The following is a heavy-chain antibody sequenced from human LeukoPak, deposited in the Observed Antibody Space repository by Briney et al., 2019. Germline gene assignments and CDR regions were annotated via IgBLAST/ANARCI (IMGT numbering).Heavy chain of an antibody. J-gene: IGHJ5*02. CDR3: ARDSYGLGSNYFDP. V-gene: IGHV4-30-2*01. CDR2: IYHIVNT. D-gene: IGHD3-10*01. Sequence: PSETLSLTCAVTGASVSSGGSSWAWIRQPPGKGLEWIGYIYHIVNTFYNPSLQSRVTISVDRAKNQVSLRLTSVTGADTAVYYCARDSYGLGSNYFDPWGQGTQVTVSS. CDR1: GASVSSGGSS.